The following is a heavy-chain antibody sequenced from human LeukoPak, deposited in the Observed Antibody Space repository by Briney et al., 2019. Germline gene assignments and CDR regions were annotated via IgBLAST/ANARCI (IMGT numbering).Heavy chain of an antibody. CDR2: ICGSGDST. CDR1: GFTFSSDA. CDR3: ARGYCSSTSCTPYYYFYYMDV. J-gene: IGHJ6*03. D-gene: IGHD2-2*01. Sequence: PGGSLRLSCAASGFTFSSDAMSCVRQAPGKGLEWVSGICGSGDSTNYADSVKGRFTIYRDNSKNTLYLQMDSLTAEDTAIYYCARGYCSSTSCTPYYYFYYMDVWGKGTTVTVSS. V-gene: IGHV3-23*01.